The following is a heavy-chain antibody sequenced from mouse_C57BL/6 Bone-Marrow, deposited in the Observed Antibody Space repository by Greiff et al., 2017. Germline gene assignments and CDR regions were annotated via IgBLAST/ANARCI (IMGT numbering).Heavy chain of an antibody. J-gene: IGHJ3*01. V-gene: IGHV5-9-1*02. CDR1: GFTFSSYA. CDR3: TRDGGGYSSWFAY. CDR2: ISSGGDYI. D-gene: IGHD2-3*01. Sequence: EVKVVESGAGLVKPGGSLKLSCAASGFTFSSYAMSWVRQTPETRLEWVAYISSGGDYIYYADTVKGRFTISRDNARNTLYLQMSSLKSEDTAMYYCTRDGGGYSSWFAYWGQGTLVTVSA.